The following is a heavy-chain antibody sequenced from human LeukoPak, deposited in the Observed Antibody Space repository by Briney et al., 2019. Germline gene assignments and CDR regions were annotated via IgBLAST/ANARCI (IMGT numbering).Heavy chain of an antibody. D-gene: IGHD6-19*01. CDR1: GFSVSNNY. V-gene: IGHV3-66*02. CDR3: ARDKLGSGYSSDFDS. Sequence: GGSLRLSCAASGFSVSNNYMNWVRQAPGKGLEWVSATYTGGTTYYADSVKGRFTISRDNSKNTLYLQMNSLRAEDTAVYYCARDKLGSGYSSDFDSWGQGTLVTVSS. CDR2: TYTGGTT. J-gene: IGHJ4*02.